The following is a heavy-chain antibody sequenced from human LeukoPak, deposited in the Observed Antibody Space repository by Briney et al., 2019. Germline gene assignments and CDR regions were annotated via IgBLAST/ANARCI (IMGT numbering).Heavy chain of an antibody. CDR3: AKGRDSSSWYGSQDY. V-gene: IGHV3-30*18. CDR1: GFTFSSYG. J-gene: IGHJ4*02. D-gene: IGHD6-13*01. Sequence: PGGSLRFSCAASGFTFSSYGIHWVRQAPGKGLEWVAVISYDGSNKYYADSVKGRFTISRDNSKNTLYLQMNSLRAEDTAVYYCAKGRDSSSWYGSQDYWGQGTLVTVSS. CDR2: ISYDGSNK.